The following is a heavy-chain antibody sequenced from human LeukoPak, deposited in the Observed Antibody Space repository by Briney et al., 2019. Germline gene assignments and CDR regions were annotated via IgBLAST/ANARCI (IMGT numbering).Heavy chain of an antibody. D-gene: IGHD5-18*01. CDR2: ISYDGSNK. V-gene: IGHV3-30*18. J-gene: IGHJ4*02. Sequence: ERSLRLSCAASGFTFSSYGMHWVRQAPGKGLEWVAVISYDGSNKYYADSVKGRFTISRDNSKNTLYLQMNSLRAEDTAVYYCAKDPGYSYGHFDYWGQGTLVTVSS. CDR3: AKDPGYSYGHFDY. CDR1: GFTFSSYG.